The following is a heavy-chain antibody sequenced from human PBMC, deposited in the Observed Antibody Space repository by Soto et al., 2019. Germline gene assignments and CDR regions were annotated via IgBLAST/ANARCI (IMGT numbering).Heavy chain of an antibody. V-gene: IGHV4-34*02. CDR1: GGSLRNYN. CDR3: AWGRRHSRFWNGYEVEGPYGLDV. CDR2: INHSGDT. J-gene: IGHJ6*02. D-gene: IGHD3-3*01. Sequence: QVQLQQWGAGLVKPSETLSLTCAVYGGSLRNYNSTWIRQAPGKGLEWIGEINHSGDTNYDSFLRRRVSISVDTTKNQFSLLLYSVTAADTAVHYCAWGRRHSRFWNGYEVEGPYGLDVWGQGTTVTVTS.